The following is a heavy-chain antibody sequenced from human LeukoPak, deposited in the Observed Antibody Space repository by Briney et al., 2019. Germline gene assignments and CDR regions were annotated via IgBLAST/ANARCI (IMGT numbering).Heavy chain of an antibody. CDR3: ARVTSPSFGIAASYGMDV. V-gene: IGHV3-30*03. CDR1: GFTFSSYG. J-gene: IGHJ6*02. D-gene: IGHD6-25*01. Sequence: GGSLRLSCAASGFTFSSYGMHWVRQAPGKGLEWVAVISYDGSNKYYADSVKGRFTISRDNAKNSLYLQMNSLRAEDTAVYYCARVTSPSFGIAASYGMDVWGQGTTVTVSS. CDR2: ISYDGSNK.